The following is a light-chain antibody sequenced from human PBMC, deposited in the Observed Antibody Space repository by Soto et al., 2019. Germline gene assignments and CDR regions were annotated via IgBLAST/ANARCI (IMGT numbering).Light chain of an antibody. CDR1: QSISTY. Sequence: QMTQSPSSLSASVGDRVTITCRASQSISTYLNWYQQKPGKAPKLLIYDASNLETGVPSRFSGSGSGTDFTFTISSLQPEDIATYYCQQYDNLPRWTFGQGTKVDIK. V-gene: IGKV1-33*01. CDR2: DAS. CDR3: QQYDNLPRWT. J-gene: IGKJ1*01.